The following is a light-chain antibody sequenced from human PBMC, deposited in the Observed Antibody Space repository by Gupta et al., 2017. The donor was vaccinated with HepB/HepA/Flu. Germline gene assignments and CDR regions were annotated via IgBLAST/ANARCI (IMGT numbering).Light chain of an antibody. V-gene: IGKV4-1*01. J-gene: IGKJ1*01. CDR2: WAS. CDR1: QSVLYSSNNKNY. Sequence: DIVMTQSPDSLAVSLGERATINCKSSQSVLYSSNNKNYLAWYQQKPGQPPKVIIYWASSRESGVPDRFSGRGSETDFTLTISSLQAEDVAIYYCQHYVNTPRTFGQGTKVEIK. CDR3: QHYVNTPRT.